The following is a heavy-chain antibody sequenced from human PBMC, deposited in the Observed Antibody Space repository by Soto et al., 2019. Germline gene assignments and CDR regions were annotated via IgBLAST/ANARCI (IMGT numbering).Heavy chain of an antibody. CDR2: IYYIGSF. V-gene: IGHV4-59*08. CDR3: AKHDKQDYYFDS. Sequence: SETLSLTCTVSGGSISSYHWSWIRQPPGGGLEWIGFIYYIGSFNYNPSLKSRVTISVDTTKNQFSLKLSSVTAADTAVYFCAKHDKQDYYFDSWGQGTLVTVSS. CDR1: GGSISSYH. J-gene: IGHJ4*02.